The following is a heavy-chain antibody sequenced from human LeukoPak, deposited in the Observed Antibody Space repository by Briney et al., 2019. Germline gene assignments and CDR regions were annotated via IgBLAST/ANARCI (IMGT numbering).Heavy chain of an antibody. V-gene: IGHV3-48*03. CDR2: ISSSGSTI. Sequence: GGSLRLSCAASGFTFSSYEMNWVRQAPGKGLEWVSYISSSGSTIYYADSVKGRFTISRDNAKNSLYLQMNSLRAEDTAVCYCARGDYGDPRWYFDLWGRGTLVTVSS. D-gene: IGHD4-17*01. CDR1: GFTFSSYE. J-gene: IGHJ2*01. CDR3: ARGDYGDPRWYFDL.